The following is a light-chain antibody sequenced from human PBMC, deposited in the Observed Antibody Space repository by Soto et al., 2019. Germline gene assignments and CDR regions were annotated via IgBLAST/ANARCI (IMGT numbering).Light chain of an antibody. V-gene: IGKV1-5*03. Sequence: DIEMTQSPSTLSASVGDRVTITCRASQSISNWLAWYQQKPGKAPKVLIYKASSLESGVPSRFSGSGSGTEFTLTISSLQPDDFATYYCQQYDSYPGTFGQGTKVEIK. J-gene: IGKJ1*01. CDR1: QSISNW. CDR2: KAS. CDR3: QQYDSYPGT.